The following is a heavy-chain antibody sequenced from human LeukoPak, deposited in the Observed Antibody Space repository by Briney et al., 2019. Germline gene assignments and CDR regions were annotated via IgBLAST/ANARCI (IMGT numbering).Heavy chain of an antibody. Sequence: SETLSLTCSVSGVSISAYYWSWIRQPAGKGLEWIGRIYPGESIYASENTNYNPSLKSRVSMSGDTSKNQVSLKLRSVTAADTAVYYCARDPTTVTTIFGSWGRGTLVTVSS. CDR1: GVSISAYY. V-gene: IGHV4-4*07. J-gene: IGHJ4*02. D-gene: IGHD4-17*01. CDR3: ARDPTTVTTIFGS. CDR2: IYPGESIYASENT.